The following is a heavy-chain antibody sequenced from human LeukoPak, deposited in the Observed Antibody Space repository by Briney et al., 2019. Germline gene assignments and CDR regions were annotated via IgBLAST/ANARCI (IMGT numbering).Heavy chain of an antibody. CDR2: ISYDGSNK. CDR1: GFTFSSYG. D-gene: IGHD2-15*01. J-gene: IGHJ4*02. Sequence: GGSLRLSCAASGFTFSSYGMHWVRQAPGKGLEWVAVISYDGSNKYHADSVMGRFTISRDNSKNTLYLQMNSLRTEDTAVYYCAKDGSTHAADYYFDYWGQGTLVTVSS. CDR3: AKDGSTHAADYYFDY. V-gene: IGHV3-30*18.